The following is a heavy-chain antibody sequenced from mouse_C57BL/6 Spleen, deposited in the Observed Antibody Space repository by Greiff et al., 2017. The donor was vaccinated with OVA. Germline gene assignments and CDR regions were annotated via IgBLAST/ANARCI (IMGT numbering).Heavy chain of an antibody. V-gene: IGHV1-53*01. CDR3: ARWGTGVYWYFDV. CDR2: INPSNGGT. Sequence: VQLQQPGTELVKPGASVKLSCKASGYTFTSYWMHWVKQRPGQGLEWIGNINPSNGGTNYNEKFKSKATLTVDKSSSTAYMQLSSLTSEDSAVYYCARWGTGVYWYFDVWGTGTTVTVSS. J-gene: IGHJ1*03. CDR1: GYTFTSYW. D-gene: IGHD4-1*01.